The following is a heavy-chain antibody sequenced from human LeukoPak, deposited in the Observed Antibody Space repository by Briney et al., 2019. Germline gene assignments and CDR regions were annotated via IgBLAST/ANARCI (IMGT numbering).Heavy chain of an antibody. CDR3: ARDGRSSGSNYY. J-gene: IGHJ4*02. Sequence: GGSLRLSCAASGFTFSSHWMNWVRQAPGKGLECVANIKQDGSEKYYVDSVKGRFTISRDNAKNSLYLQMNSLRVEDTAVYYCARDGRSSGSNYYWGQGTLVTVSS. D-gene: IGHD3-10*01. CDR1: GFTFSSHW. V-gene: IGHV3-7*04. CDR2: IKQDGSEK.